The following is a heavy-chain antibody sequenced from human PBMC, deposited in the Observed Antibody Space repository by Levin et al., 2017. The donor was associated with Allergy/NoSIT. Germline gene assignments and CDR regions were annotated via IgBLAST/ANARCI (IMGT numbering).Heavy chain of an antibody. CDR2: IKSHAVGGAP. CDR1: GLNFNKAW. CDR3: TTMAHSSAWFGDTLDF. Sequence: SCAVSGLNFNKAWMNWVRQAPGKGLEWVGRIKSHAVGGAPDYAAPIKGRFTISRDDANKTVYLQMNSLKTEDTAVYYCTTMAHSSAWFGDTLDFWGQGTMVTVSS. D-gene: IGHD6-19*01. V-gene: IGHV3-15*07. J-gene: IGHJ3*01.